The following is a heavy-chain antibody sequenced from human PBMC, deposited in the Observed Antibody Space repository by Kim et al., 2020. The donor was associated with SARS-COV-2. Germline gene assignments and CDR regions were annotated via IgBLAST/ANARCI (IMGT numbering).Heavy chain of an antibody. Sequence: YATSVNGRFTLVRHFSKNTLFLQMDSLRPEDTAVYYCGRGSVRKMDVWGQGTTVTVS. J-gene: IGHJ6*02. D-gene: IGHD6-19*01. V-gene: IGHV3-53*04. CDR3: GRGSVRKMDV.